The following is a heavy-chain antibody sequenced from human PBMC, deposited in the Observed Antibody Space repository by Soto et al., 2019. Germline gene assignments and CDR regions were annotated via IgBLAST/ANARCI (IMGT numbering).Heavy chain of an antibody. J-gene: IGHJ6*02. CDR1: GFTFSSYA. CDR3: ATGGTGGYYYWNYYYYGMDV. CDR2: ISYDGSNK. D-gene: IGHD3-22*01. Sequence: QVRLVESGGGVVQPGRSLRLSCAASGFTFSSYAMHWVRQAPGKGLEWVAVISYDGSNKYYADSVKGRFTISRDNSKNTLYLQMNSLRAEDTAVYYCATGGTGGYYYWNYYYYGMDVWGQGTTVTVSS. V-gene: IGHV3-30-3*01.